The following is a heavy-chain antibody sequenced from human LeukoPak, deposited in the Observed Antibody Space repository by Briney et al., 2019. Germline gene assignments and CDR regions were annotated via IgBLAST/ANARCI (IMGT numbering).Heavy chain of an antibody. CDR2: ISSSGSTI. CDR3: ARDGIAAAGRVYYYYYGMDV. J-gene: IGHJ6*02. D-gene: IGHD6-13*01. CDR1: GFTFSSYE. Sequence: GGSLRLSCAASGFTFSSYEMNWVRQAPGKGLEWVSYISSSGSTIYYADSVKGRFTISRDNAKNSLYLQMNSLRAEDTAVYYCARDGIAAAGRVYYYYYGMDVWGQGTTVTVSS. V-gene: IGHV3-48*03.